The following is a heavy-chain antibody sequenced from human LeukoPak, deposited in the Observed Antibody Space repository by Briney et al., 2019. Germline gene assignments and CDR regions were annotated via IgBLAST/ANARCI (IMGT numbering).Heavy chain of an antibody. CDR1: GGSISSYY. V-gene: IGHV4-59*01. CDR3: ARASDWGSYGMDV. D-gene: IGHD7-27*01. J-gene: IGHJ6*02. CDR2: IYYSGST. Sequence: SETLSLTCTVSGGSISSYYWSWIRQPPGKGLEWIGYIYYSGSTNYNPSLKSRVTISVDTSKNQFSLKLSSVTAADMAVYYCARASDWGSYGMDVWGQGTTVTVSS.